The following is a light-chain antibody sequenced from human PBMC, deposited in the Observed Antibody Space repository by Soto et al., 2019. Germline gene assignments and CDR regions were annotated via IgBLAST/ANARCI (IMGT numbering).Light chain of an antibody. CDR2: DAS. CDR1: QSVSSY. CDR3: QQSYNWPRFT. V-gene: IGKV3-11*01. Sequence: EIVLTQSPATLSLSPGERATLSCRASQSVSSYLAWYQQKPGQAPRLLIYDASNRATGIPARFSGGGSGAAFILTISSLEPEDFAVYYCQQSYNWPRFTFGQGTKLEIK. J-gene: IGKJ2*01.